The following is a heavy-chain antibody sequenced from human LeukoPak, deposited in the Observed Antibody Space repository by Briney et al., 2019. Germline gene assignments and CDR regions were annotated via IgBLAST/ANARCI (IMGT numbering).Heavy chain of an antibody. CDR1: GYTFTSYY. CDR3: ARGSHYYGSGSSSDFDY. D-gene: IGHD3-10*01. J-gene: IGHJ4*02. Sequence: ASVTVSCTASGYTFTSYYMHWVRQAPGQGLEWMGIINPSGGSTSYAQKFQGWVTMTRDTSISTAYMELSRLRSDDTAVYYCARGSHYYGSGSSSDFDYWGQGTLVTVSS. CDR2: INPSGGST. V-gene: IGHV1-46*01.